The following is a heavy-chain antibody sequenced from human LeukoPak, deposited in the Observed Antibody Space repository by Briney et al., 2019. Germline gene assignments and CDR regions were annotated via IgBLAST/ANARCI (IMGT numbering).Heavy chain of an antibody. CDR2: ISWNSGSI. D-gene: IGHD5-12*01. J-gene: IGHJ4*02. CDR3: AKGGSGYYRYFFDY. V-gene: IGHV3-9*01. CDR1: GFIFNNYA. Sequence: GGSLRLSCAGSGFIFNNYAMHWVRQPPGKGLEWVSGISWNSGSIDYADSVKGRFTTSRDNSKNTLYLQMNSLRAEDTAVYYCAKGGSGYYRYFFDYWGQGTLVTVSS.